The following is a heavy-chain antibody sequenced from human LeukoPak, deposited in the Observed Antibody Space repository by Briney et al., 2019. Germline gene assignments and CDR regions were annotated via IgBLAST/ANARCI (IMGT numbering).Heavy chain of an antibody. J-gene: IGHJ4*02. CDR1: GFTFSSYA. Sequence: PGGSLRLSCAASGFTFSSYAMHWVRQAPGKGLEYVSAISSNGGSTYYANSVKGRFTISRDNSKNTLYLQMGSLRAEDMAVYYRARGSAIAAPTDYWGQGTLVTVSS. CDR2: ISSNGGST. V-gene: IGHV3-64*01. D-gene: IGHD6-13*01. CDR3: ARGSAIAAPTDY.